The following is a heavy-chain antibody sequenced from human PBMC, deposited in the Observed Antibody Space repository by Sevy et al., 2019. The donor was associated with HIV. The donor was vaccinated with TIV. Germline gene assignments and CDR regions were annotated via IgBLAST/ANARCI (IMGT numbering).Heavy chain of an antibody. J-gene: IGHJ4*02. Sequence: ASVKVSCKASDYTFSTQGFNWVRQAPGQGLEWMGWISAYNGNTKYAQKFQGRVTMTTDTSTSTAYMGLRSLTSDETAGYYCARDWAPGYYYDAIGVKRDYYFDYWGQGTLVTVSS. D-gene: IGHD3-22*01. V-gene: IGHV1-18*01. CDR2: ISAYNGNT. CDR1: DYTFSTQG. CDR3: ARDWAPGYYYDAIGVKRDYYFDY.